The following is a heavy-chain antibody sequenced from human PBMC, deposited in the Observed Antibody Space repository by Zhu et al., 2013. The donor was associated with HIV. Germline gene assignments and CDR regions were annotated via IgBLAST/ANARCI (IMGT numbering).Heavy chain of an antibody. J-gene: IGHJ5*01. V-gene: IGHV3-7*01. D-gene: IGHD5-12*01. CDR2: MNEDGSAR. CDR1: GFMFNTYW. Sequence: EVQLVESGGGLVQPGGSLRLSCAASGFMFNTYWMSWVRQAPGKGLEWVANMNEDGSARYYVDSVRGRFTISRDNAKNLMYLQMNSLRVDDTAVIFXARDHIGYDSWGQGNPGHRLL. CDR3: ARDHIGYDS.